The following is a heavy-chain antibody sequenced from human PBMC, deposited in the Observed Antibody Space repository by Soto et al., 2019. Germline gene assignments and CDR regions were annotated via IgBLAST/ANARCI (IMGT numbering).Heavy chain of an antibody. J-gene: IGHJ3*02. CDR3: ARGDPTYCRSTSCYEGPAFDI. V-gene: IGHV1-18*01. D-gene: IGHD2-2*01. CDR1: GYTFTSYG. CDR2: ISAYNGNT. Sequence: ASVKVSCKASGYTFTSYGISWVRQAPGQGLEWMGWISAYNGNTNYAQKLQGRVTMTTDTSTSTAYMELRSLRSDDTAVYYCARGDPTYCRSTSCYEGPAFDIWGQGTMVTVSS.